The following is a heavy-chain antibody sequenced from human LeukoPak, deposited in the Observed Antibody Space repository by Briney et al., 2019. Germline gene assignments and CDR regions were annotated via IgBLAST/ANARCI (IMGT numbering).Heavy chain of an antibody. CDR3: AKDIVRYCSSTSCYTGADY. D-gene: IGHD2-2*02. V-gene: IGHV3-30*02. J-gene: IGHJ4*02. CDR2: IRYDGSNK. CDR1: GFTFSSYG. Sequence: GGSLRLSCAASGFTFSSYGMHWVRQAPGKGLEWVAFIRYDGSNKYYADSVKGRFTISRDNSKNTLYLQMNSLRAEDTAVYYCAKDIVRYCSSTSCYTGADYWGQGTLVTVSS.